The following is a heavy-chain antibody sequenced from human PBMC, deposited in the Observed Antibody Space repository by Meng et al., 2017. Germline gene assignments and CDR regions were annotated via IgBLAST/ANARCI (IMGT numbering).Heavy chain of an antibody. V-gene: IGHV4-34*01. D-gene: IGHD6-13*01. CDR2: INHSGST. CDR3: ARGPLVHQYFVY. CDR1: GGSFSGYY. Sequence: QVRVQPWGAWLLKPSETLSLTCAVYGGSFSGYYWSWIRQPPGKGLEWIGEINHSGSTNYNPSLKSRVTISVDTSKNQFSLKLSSVTAADTAVYYCARGPLVHQYFVYWGQGTLVTVSS. J-gene: IGHJ4*02.